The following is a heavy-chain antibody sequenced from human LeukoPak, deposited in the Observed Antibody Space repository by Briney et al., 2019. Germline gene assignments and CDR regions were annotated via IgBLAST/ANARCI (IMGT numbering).Heavy chain of an antibody. D-gene: IGHD2-15*01. CDR2: INPKTGDT. CDR3: ATYRAWWSLDY. V-gene: IGHV1-2*02. J-gene: IGHJ4*02. CDR1: GYTFTGYY. Sequence: ASVRVSCKTSGYTFTGYYIHRVRQAPGQGLEWMGYINPKTGDTNYPQNIQGRVTMTSDTSISTAYMELSRLTSDDTAVYYCATYRAWWSLDYWGQGTPITVSS.